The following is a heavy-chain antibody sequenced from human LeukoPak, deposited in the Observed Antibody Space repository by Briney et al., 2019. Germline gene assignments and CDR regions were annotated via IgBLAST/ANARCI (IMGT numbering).Heavy chain of an antibody. CDR1: GYTFTGYY. J-gene: IGHJ4*02. D-gene: IGHD2-2*01. Sequence: ASVKVSCKASGYTFTGYYMHWVRQAPGQGLEWMGWINPNSGGTNYAQKFQGRVTMTRDTSISTAYMELSRLRSDDTAVYYCARDIFLTAGGSTSEDWGQGTPVTVSS. CDR2: INPNSGGT. CDR3: ARDIFLTAGGSTSED. V-gene: IGHV1-2*02.